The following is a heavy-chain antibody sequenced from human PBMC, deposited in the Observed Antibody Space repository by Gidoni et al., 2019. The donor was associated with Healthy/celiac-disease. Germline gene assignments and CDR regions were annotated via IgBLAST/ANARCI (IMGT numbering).Heavy chain of an antibody. CDR3: ARVLRARFYDILTGYYDRFDY. J-gene: IGHJ4*02. Sequence: QVQLVQSGAEVKKPGASVKVSCQASGYTFTSYDSNWVRQATGQGLEWMGWMNPNSGNTGYAQKFQGRVNMTRNTSISTAYMELSSLRSEDTAVYYCARVLRARFYDILTGYYDRFDYWGQGTLVTVS. V-gene: IGHV1-8*01. CDR1: GYTFTSYD. CDR2: MNPNSGNT. D-gene: IGHD3-9*01.